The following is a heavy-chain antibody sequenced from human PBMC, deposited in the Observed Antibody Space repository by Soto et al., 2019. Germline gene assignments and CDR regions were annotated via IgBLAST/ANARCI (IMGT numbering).Heavy chain of an antibody. CDR1: GYTFTSYY. D-gene: IGHD3-3*01. J-gene: IGHJ4*02. CDR2: INPSGGST. Sequence: QVQLVQSGAEVKKPGASVKISCKSSGYTFTSYYMHWVRQAPGQGLEWMGMINPSGGSTNYAQRFQGRVTMTRDTSTSTVYMDLSDLRSENTAVYYCARGFFTTTTCLVGDFWGQGTLVTVSS. CDR3: ARGFFTTTTCLVGDF. V-gene: IGHV1-46*01.